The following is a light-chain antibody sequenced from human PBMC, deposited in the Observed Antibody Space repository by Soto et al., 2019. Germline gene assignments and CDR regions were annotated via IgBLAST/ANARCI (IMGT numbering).Light chain of an antibody. J-gene: IGLJ1*01. CDR1: SSNIGANYD. CDR2: GNN. CDR3: QSYDSRLRGFYV. V-gene: IGLV1-40*01. Sequence: QSVLTQPPSVSGAPGQRVTISCTGSSSNIGANYDVHWYQHFPGTAPKLLIHGNNNRPSGVPDRFSGSKSGTSASLTITGLQAEDEADYYCQSYDSRLRGFYVFGPGTKLTVL.